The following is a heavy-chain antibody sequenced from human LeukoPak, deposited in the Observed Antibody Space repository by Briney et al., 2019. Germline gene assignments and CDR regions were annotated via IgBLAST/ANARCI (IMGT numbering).Heavy chain of an antibody. J-gene: IGHJ4*02. CDR1: GVSINTCCYY. D-gene: IGHD5-18*01. V-gene: IGHV4-61*01. CDR3: ARGRSYGFDFDS. CDR2: KYYSGSN. Sequence: PSETLSLTCDVAGVSINTCCYYWTWIRQPPGKGLEWIGYKYYSGSNKYNSSLRSRLTISLDAYKNQISLRLTSVTAADTAVYYCARGRSYGFDFDSWGPGTLVIVSS.